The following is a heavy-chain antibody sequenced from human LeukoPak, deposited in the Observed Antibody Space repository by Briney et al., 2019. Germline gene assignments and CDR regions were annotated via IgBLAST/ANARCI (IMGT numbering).Heavy chain of an antibody. D-gene: IGHD6-19*01. Sequence: PGASLRLSCTASGFTFSDHYMSWIRKAPGKGLEWVSYISNNHSPTYYADSVRGRFTISRDNAKNSLYLQMDSLSAEDTAVYYCARGAGRLADYWGQGTLVTVSS. CDR3: ARGAGRLADY. CDR1: GFTFSDHY. V-gene: IGHV3-11*01. CDR2: ISNNHSPT. J-gene: IGHJ4*02.